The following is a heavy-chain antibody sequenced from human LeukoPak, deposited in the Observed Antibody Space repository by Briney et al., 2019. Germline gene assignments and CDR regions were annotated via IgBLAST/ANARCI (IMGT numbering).Heavy chain of an antibody. CDR2: ISGSGGST. J-gene: IGHJ4*02. CDR1: GFTFSSYA. V-gene: IGHV3-23*01. D-gene: IGHD2-2*01. CDR3: AKSPSSTSYTY. Sequence: GGSLRLSCAASGFTFSSYAMSWVRQAPGKGLEWVSAISGSGGSTYYADSVKGRFTISRDNSKNTLYLQMNSLRAEDTAAYYCAKSPSSTSYTYWGQGTLVTVSS.